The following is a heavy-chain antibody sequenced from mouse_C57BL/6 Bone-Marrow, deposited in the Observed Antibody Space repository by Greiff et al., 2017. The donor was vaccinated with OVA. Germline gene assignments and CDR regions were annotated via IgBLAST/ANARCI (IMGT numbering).Heavy chain of an antibody. V-gene: IGHV1-69*01. J-gene: IGHJ2*01. Sequence: QVQLQPPVAELVMPGASVTLSCTASGYTFTSSWLHLVTPRPGHGLELIGDIDPSACYTNYNQKFKGKSTLTVDKSSSTAYMQLSSLTSEDSAVYYCGVYYFDYWGQGTTLTVSS. D-gene: IGHD6-2*01. CDR1: GYTFTSSW. CDR3: GVYYFDY. CDR2: IDPSACYT.